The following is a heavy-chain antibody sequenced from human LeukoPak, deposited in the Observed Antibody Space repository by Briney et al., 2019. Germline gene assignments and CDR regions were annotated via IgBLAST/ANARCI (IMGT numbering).Heavy chain of an antibody. CDR1: GFTFSSYS. J-gene: IGHJ6*03. Sequence: RTGGSLRLSCAASGFTFSSYSMNWVRQAPGKGLEWVSYISSSSSTIYYADSVKGRFTISRDNAKNSLYLQMNSLRAEDTAVYYCAKDRCSNGIGCYYYYMDVWGKGTTVTISS. CDR2: ISSSSSTI. D-gene: IGHD2-8*01. CDR3: AKDRCSNGIGCYYYYMDV. V-gene: IGHV3-48*01.